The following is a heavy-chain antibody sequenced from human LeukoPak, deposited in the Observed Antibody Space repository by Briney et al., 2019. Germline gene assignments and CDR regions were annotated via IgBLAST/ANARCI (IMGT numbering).Heavy chain of an antibody. CDR3: ARRGGSSWSSFDY. Sequence: GGSLRLSCAASGFIFDNYAMNWVRQAPGKGLEWLTGISGFGGSTYYAASAKGRFTISRDNSGNTLFLQLNNLRVEDTAVYYCARRGGSSWSSFDYWGQGTLVTVSS. J-gene: IGHJ4*02. CDR1: GFIFDNYA. V-gene: IGHV3-23*01. D-gene: IGHD6-13*01. CDR2: ISGFGGST.